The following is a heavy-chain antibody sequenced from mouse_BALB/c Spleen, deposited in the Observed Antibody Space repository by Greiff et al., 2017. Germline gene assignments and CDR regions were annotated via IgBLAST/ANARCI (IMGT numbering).Heavy chain of an antibody. CDR2: ISYSGST. J-gene: IGHJ4*01. V-gene: IGHV3-2*02. D-gene: IGHD3-3*01. CDR3: AREGGQGYAMDY. CDR1: GYSITSDYA. Sequence: DVKLVESGPGLVKPSQSLSLTCTVTGYSITSDYAWNWIRQFPGNKLEWMGYISYSGSTSYNPSLKSRISITRDTSKNQFFLQLNSVTTEDTATYYCAREGGQGYAMDYWGQGTSVTVSS.